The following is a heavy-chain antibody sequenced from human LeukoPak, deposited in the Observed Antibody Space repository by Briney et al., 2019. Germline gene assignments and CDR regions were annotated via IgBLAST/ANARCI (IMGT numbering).Heavy chain of an antibody. V-gene: IGHV3-53*01. Sequence: PGGSLRLSCAVSGVTVGSAYMSWGREAPGTGRGWVSAIYSGGSTYYADAVKGRFTIPRDNPKTAVYLQMRSRRAEDTAVYYCARELGDPGDYWGQGTLVTVSS. D-gene: IGHD2-21*02. CDR1: GVTVGSAY. CDR2: IYSGGST. CDR3: ARELGDPGDY. J-gene: IGHJ4*02.